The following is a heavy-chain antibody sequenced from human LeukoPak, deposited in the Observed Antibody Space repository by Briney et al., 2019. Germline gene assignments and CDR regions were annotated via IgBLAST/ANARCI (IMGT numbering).Heavy chain of an antibody. Sequence: SETLSLSCTASGGSISSYYRSWIRQPPGQGPEWPGYIYYSGSTNYNPPLQSRATISVDTSKNQFSLKLSSVPAADTAVYYCARYSATYYYDSSGYYYVSSDAFYIWCQATMVTFSS. CDR3: ARYSATYYYDSSGYYYVSSDAFYI. V-gene: IGHV4-59*01. D-gene: IGHD3-22*01. J-gene: IGHJ3*02. CDR1: GGSISSYY. CDR2: IYYSGST.